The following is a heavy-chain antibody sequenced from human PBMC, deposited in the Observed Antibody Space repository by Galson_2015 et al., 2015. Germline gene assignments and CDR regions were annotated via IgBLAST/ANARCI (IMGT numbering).Heavy chain of an antibody. J-gene: IGHJ3*02. CDR2: ISYDGSNK. Sequence: SLRLSCAASGFTFSSYGMHWVRQAPGKGLEWVAVISYDGSNKYYADSVKGRFTISRDNSKNTLYLQMNSLRAEDTAVYYCAKDRRRYDILTGSPDAFDIWGQGTMVTVSS. D-gene: IGHD3-9*01. V-gene: IGHV3-30*18. CDR1: GFTFSSYG. CDR3: AKDRRRYDILTGSPDAFDI.